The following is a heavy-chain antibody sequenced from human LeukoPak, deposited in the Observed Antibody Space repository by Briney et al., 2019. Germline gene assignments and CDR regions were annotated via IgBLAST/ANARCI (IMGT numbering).Heavy chain of an antibody. Sequence: GGSLRLFCEASGLTFSSYGMSWVRQAPGKGLQWVSAITGDGTTTYYADSVKGRFTISRDNSKNMLYLQMSSLRAEDAAVYYWAKMQGYFDYWGQGTLVPVFS. J-gene: IGHJ4*02. CDR2: ITGDGTTT. CDR1: GLTFSSYG. CDR3: AKMQGYFDY. V-gene: IGHV3-23*01.